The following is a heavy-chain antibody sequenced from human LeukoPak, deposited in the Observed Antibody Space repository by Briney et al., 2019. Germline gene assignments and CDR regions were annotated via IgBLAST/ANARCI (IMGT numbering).Heavy chain of an antibody. CDR3: AGRGTGTTLAFDY. CDR1: GYTFTTYW. Sequence: GESLKISCNVSGYTFTTYWIGWVRQMPGKGLEWMGIIYPADSDTRYSPSFQGQVTISVDKSISSAYLQWSSLTASDTAIYYCAGRGTGTTLAFDYWGQGTLVTVSS. V-gene: IGHV5-51*01. J-gene: IGHJ4*02. D-gene: IGHD1-1*01. CDR2: IYPADSDT.